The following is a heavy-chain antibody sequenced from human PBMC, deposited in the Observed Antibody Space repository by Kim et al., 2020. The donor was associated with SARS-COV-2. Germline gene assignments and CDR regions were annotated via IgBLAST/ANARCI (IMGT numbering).Heavy chain of an antibody. CDR2: IYPADSDA. V-gene: IGHV5-51*01. J-gene: IGHJ4*02. D-gene: IGHD1-1*01. Sequence: GESLKISCHGAGYTFTSYWIGWVRQMPGKGLEWMGIIYPADSDARYSPSFQGQVVISVDKSINTAYLQWSSLKASDTSIYYCARLTHNYYFDYWGQGSLVTVSS. CDR3: ARLTHNYYFDY. CDR1: GYTFTSYW.